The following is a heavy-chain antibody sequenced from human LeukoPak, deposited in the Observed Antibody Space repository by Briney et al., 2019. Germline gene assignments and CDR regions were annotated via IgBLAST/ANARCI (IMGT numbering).Heavy chain of an antibody. CDR3: AREGGDTAMVTLYYFDY. CDR2: INPNSGGT. J-gene: IGHJ4*02. V-gene: IGHV1-2*06. CDR1: GYTFTGYY. D-gene: IGHD5-18*01. Sequence: ASVKVSCKASGYTFTGYYMRWVRQAPGQGLEWMGRINPNSGGTNYAQKFQGRVTMTRDTSISTAYMELSRLRSDDTAVYYCAREGGDTAMVTLYYFDYWGQGTLVTVSS.